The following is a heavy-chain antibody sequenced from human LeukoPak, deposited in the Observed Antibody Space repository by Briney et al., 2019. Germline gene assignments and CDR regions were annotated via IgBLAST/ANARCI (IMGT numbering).Heavy chain of an antibody. CDR3: ARVGKSGSYYYFDY. J-gene: IGHJ4*02. D-gene: IGHD1-26*01. CDR1: GFTFSTYW. CDR2: INTDGRNT. V-gene: IGHV3-74*01. Sequence: GGSLRLSCAASGFTFSTYWMYWVRQAPGKGLVWVSRINTDGRNTGYADSVKGRFTISRDNAKNTLYLQMTILTAEDTAVYYCARVGKSGSYYYFDYWGQGTLVTVSS.